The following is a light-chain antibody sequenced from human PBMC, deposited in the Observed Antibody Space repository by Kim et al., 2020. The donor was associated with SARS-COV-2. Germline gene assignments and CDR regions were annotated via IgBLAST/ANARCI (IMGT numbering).Light chain of an antibody. J-gene: IGKJ3*01. V-gene: IGKV1-27*01. CDR3: QKYNSAPPIFT. Sequence: DIQMTQSPSSLSASVGDRVTITCRASQGISNYLAWYQQKPGKVPKLLIYAASTLQSGVPSRFSGSGSGTDFTLTISSLQPEDVATYYCQKYNSAPPIFTFGPGPRWIS. CDR2: AAS. CDR1: QGISNY.